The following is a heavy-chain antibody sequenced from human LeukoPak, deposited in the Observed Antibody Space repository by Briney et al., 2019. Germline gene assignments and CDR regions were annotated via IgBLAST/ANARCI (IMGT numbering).Heavy chain of an antibody. CDR1: GFTFSSYG. J-gene: IGHJ4*02. D-gene: IGHD4-17*01. CDR2: ISYDGSNK. CDR3: AKDRGLRRKIYYFDY. Sequence: GGSLRLSCAASGFTFSSYGMHWVRQAPGKGLEWVAVISYDGSNKYYADSVKGRFTISRDNSKNTLYLQMNSLRAEDTAVYYCAKDRGLRRKIYYFDYWGQGTLVTVSS. V-gene: IGHV3-30*18.